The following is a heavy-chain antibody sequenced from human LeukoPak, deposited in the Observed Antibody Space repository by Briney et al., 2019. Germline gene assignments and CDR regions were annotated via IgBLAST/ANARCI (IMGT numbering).Heavy chain of an antibody. CDR2: GYYTGST. J-gene: IGHJ4*02. V-gene: IGHV4-59*01. CDR1: GGSISSYY. Sequence: PSETLCLTCTGSGGSISSYYWSWIRQPPGKGLEWTWYGYYTGSTNYNPSLKSRVTISVDTSKNQFSLKLSSVTAADTAVYYCARDPPDISGHHFDYWGQGTLVTVYS. CDR3: ARDPPDISGHHFDY. D-gene: IGHD3-22*01.